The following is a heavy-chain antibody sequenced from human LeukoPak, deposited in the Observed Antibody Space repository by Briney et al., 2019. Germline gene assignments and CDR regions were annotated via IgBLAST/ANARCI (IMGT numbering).Heavy chain of an antibody. Sequence: GGSLRLSCVGSGFSFSTHSMNWVRQAPGKGLEWVSSISSAGGYIHYADSARGRFTISRDNAKNSVYLQMNNLRPDDTAVYYCAREIKSTPGAHDVWGQGTMVTVSS. CDR2: ISSAGGYI. CDR1: GFSFSTHS. V-gene: IGHV3-21*04. D-gene: IGHD2/OR15-2a*01. J-gene: IGHJ3*01. CDR3: AREIKSTPGAHDV.